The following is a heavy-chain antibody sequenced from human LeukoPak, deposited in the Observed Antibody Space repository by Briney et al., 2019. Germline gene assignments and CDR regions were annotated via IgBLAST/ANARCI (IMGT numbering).Heavy chain of an antibody. CDR2: IIPIFGTA. V-gene: IGHV1-69*05. CDR3: ARVGVGATSPFGY. CDR1: GGTFSSYA. Sequence: SVRVSCKASGGTFSSYAISWVRQAPGQGLEWMGRIIPIFGTANYAQKFQGRVTITTDESTSTAYMELSSLRSEDTAVYYCARVGVGATSPFGYWGQGTLVTVSS. D-gene: IGHD1-26*01. J-gene: IGHJ4*02.